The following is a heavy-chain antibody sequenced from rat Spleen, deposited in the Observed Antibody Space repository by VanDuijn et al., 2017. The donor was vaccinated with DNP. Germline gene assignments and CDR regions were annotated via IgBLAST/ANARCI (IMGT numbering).Heavy chain of an antibody. CDR3: ARYSLRLRVWDY. CDR1: GFTFSDYY. D-gene: IGHD1-7*01. V-gene: IGHV5-22*01. CDR2: INFHGGST. Sequence: EVQLVESGGGLVQPGGSLKLSCAASGFTFSDYYMAWVRQAPTKGLEWVAYINFHGGSTYHGDSVKGRFTISRDNAKSTLYLQVNSLRSEEMASYVCARYSLRLRVWDYWGQGVMVTVSS. J-gene: IGHJ2*01.